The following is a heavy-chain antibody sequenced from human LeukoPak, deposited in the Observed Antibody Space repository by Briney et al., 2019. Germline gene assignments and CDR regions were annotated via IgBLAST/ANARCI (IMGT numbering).Heavy chain of an antibody. D-gene: IGHD3-10*01. V-gene: IGHV3-13*01. CDR3: ARWYGSGSFFDY. Sequence: GGSLRLSCAASGFTFSSYDMHWVRQATGKGLEWVSAIGTAGDTYYPGSVKGRFTISRENAKNSLYLQMNSLRAGDTAVYYCARWYGSGSFFDYWGQGTLVTVSS. CDR1: GFTFSSYD. CDR2: IGTAGDT. J-gene: IGHJ4*02.